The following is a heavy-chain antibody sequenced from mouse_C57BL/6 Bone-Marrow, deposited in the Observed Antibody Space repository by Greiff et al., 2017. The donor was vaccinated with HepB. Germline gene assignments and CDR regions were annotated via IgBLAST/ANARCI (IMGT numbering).Heavy chain of an antibody. Sequence: QVQLKESGAELARPGASVKLSCKASGYTFTSYGISWVKQRTGQGLEWIGEIYPRSGNTYYNEKFKGKATLTADKSSSTAYMELRSLTSEDSAVYFCARRFITTVVAHWYFDVWGTGTTVTVSS. D-gene: IGHD1-1*01. J-gene: IGHJ1*03. CDR3: ARRFITTVVAHWYFDV. CDR2: IYPRSGNT. CDR1: GYTFTSYG. V-gene: IGHV1-81*01.